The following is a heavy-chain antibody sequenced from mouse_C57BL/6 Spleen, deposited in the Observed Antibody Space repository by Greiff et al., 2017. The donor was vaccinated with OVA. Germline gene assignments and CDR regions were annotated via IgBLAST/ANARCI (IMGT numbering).Heavy chain of an antibody. CDR1: GYAFTHYL. D-gene: IGHD3-2*02. J-gene: IGHJ2*01. Sequence: QVQLKQSGAELVRPGTSVKVSCKASGYAFTHYLIEWVKQRPGQGLEWIGVINPGSGGTNYNEKFKGKATLTADKSSSTAYMQLSSLTSEDSAVYFCARRAAQATLDYGGQGTTLTVSS. CDR2: INPGSGGT. V-gene: IGHV1-54*01. CDR3: ARRAAQATLDY.